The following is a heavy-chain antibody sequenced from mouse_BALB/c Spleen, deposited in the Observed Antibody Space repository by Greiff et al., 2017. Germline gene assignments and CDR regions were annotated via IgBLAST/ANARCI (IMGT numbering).Heavy chain of an antibody. J-gene: IGHJ4*01. CDR2: ISSGGSYT. V-gene: IGHV5-6-4*01. D-gene: IGHD2-2*01. CDR3: TRGRGYDGGNAMDY. CDR1: GFTFSSYT. Sequence: EVKLMESGGGLVKPGGSLKLSCAASGFTFSSYTMSWVRQTPEKRLEWVATISSGGSYTYYPDSVKGRFTISRDNAKNTLYLQMSSLKSEDTAMYYCTRGRGYDGGNAMDYWGQGTSVTVSS.